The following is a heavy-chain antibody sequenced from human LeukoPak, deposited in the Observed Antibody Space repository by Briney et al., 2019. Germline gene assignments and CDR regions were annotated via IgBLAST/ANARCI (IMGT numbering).Heavy chain of an antibody. CDR1: GGSFSGYY. V-gene: IGHV4-34*01. CDR3: ARGSGATTNFDY. D-gene: IGHD5-12*01. Sequence: SETLSLTCAVYGGSFSGYYWSWIRQPPGKGLEWIGEINHSGSTNYNPSLKSRVTISVDTSKNQFSLKLSSVTAADTAVYYCARGSGATTNFDYWGQGTLVTVSS. J-gene: IGHJ4*02. CDR2: INHSGST.